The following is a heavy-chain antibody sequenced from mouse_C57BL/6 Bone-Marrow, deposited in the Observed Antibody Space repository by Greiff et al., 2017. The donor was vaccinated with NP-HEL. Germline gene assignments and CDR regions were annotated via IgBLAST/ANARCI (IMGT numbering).Heavy chain of an antibody. CDR3: ARCYYGLGY. Sequence: QVQLQQPGAELVKPGASVKMSCKASGYTFTSYWITWVKQRPGQGLEWIGDIYPGSGSTTYNEKFKSKATLTVDTASSTAYMQLSSLASEDTAVYYCARCYYGLGYWGQGTTLTVSS. V-gene: IGHV1-55*01. D-gene: IGHD1-1*01. J-gene: IGHJ2*01. CDR1: GYTFTSYW. CDR2: IYPGSGST.